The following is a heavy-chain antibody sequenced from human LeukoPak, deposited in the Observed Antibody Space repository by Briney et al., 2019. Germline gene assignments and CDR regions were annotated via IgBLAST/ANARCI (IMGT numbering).Heavy chain of an antibody. V-gene: IGHV3-48*01. D-gene: IGHD6-19*01. CDR1: GFTFSSYS. J-gene: IGHJ5*02. Sequence: GGSLRLSCAASGFTFSSYSMNWVRQAPGKGLEWVSYISSSSSTICYADSVKGRFTISRDNAKNSLYLQMNSLRAEDTAVYYCARGGRKAVAGTPNWFDPWGRGTLVTVSS. CDR3: ARGGRKAVAGTPNWFDP. CDR2: ISSSSSTI.